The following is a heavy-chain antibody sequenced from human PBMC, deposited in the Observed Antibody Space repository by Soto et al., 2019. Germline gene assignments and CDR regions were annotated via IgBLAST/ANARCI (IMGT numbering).Heavy chain of an antibody. D-gene: IGHD2-21*02. Sequence: SETLSLTCTVSGGSISSGGYYWSWIRQHPGKGLEWIGYIYYSGSTYYNPSLKSRVTISVDTSKNQFSLKLSSVTAADTAVYYCARRIVVVTAMYFDYWGQGTLVTVS. V-gene: IGHV4-31*03. CDR3: ARRIVVVTAMYFDY. CDR2: IYYSGST. J-gene: IGHJ4*02. CDR1: GGSISSGGYY.